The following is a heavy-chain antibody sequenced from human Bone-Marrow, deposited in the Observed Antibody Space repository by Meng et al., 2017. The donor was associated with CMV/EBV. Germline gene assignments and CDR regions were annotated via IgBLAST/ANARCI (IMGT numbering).Heavy chain of an antibody. J-gene: IGHJ4*02. V-gene: IGHV4-34*01. Sequence: SETLSLTCAVYGGSFSGYYWSWIRQPPGKGLEWIGEINHSGSTNYNPSLKSRVTISVDTSKNQFSLKLSSVTAADTAVYYCASPQLGYDFWSVYSNWGQGTLVTVSS. CDR2: INHSGST. CDR3: ASPQLGYDFWSVYSN. CDR1: GGSFSGYY. D-gene: IGHD3-3*01.